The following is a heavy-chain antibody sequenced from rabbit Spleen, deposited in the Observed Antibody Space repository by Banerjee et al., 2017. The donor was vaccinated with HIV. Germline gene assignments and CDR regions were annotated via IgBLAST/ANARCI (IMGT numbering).Heavy chain of an antibody. V-gene: IGHV1S45*01. CDR3: GRSSYAGYAGNDYGINL. CDR2: IYTGSGST. CDR1: GFDLSSYY. Sequence: QEQLEESGGGLVQPEGSLTLTCKASGFDLSSYYMCWVRQAPGKGLEWIGCIYTGSGSTYYASWAKGRFTISKTSSTTVPLQMTSLTAADTATYFCGRSSYAGYAGNDYGINLWGQGTLVTVS. J-gene: IGHJ4*01. D-gene: IGHD4-2*01.